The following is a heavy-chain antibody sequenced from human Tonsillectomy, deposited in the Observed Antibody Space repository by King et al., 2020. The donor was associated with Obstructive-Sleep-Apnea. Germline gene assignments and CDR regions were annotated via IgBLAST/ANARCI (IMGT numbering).Heavy chain of an antibody. V-gene: IGHV3-49*03. D-gene: IGHD2-15*01. J-gene: IGHJ6*02. Sequence: VQLVESGGGLVQPGRSLRLSCTAYDFTFGDYALSWFRQAPGKGLAWVGFIRSEFYGGTTDYAASVKGRFTISRDDSKSIAYLQMNSLKTEDTAVYYCTSYCSGGSCTFFYYYAMDVWGQGTTVTVSS. CDR3: TSYCSGGSCTFFYYYAMDV. CDR2: IRSEFYGGTT. CDR1: DFTFGDYA.